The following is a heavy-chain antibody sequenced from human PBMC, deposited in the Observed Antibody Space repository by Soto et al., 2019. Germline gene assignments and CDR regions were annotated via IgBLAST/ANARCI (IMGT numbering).Heavy chain of an antibody. J-gene: IGHJ3*02. CDR2: ISAYNGNT. D-gene: IGHD3-9*01. CDR3: ATGGLGLRYFDWLLSPAFDI. Sequence: ASVKVSCKASGYTFTSYGISWVRQAPGQGLEWMGWISAYNGNTNYAQKLQGRVTMTTDTSTSTAYMELRSLRSDDTAVYYCATGGLGLRYFDWLLSPAFDIWGQGTMVTVSS. V-gene: IGHV1-18*01. CDR1: GYTFTSYG.